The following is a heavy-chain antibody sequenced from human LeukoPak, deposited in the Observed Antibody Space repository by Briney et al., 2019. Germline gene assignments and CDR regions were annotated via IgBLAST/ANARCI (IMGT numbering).Heavy chain of an antibody. CDR2: IKQDGSEK. D-gene: IGHD2-15*01. J-gene: IGHJ4*02. V-gene: IGHV3-7*03. CDR3: ARAPYCIGGSCRFDY. Sequence: PGGSLRLSCAFSGFTSSSYWMSWVRQAPGKGLEWVANIKQDGSEKYYVDSVKGRFTISRDNAKNSLYLQMNSLRAEDTAVYYCARAPYCIGGSCRFDYWGQGTLVTVSS. CDR1: GFTSSSYW.